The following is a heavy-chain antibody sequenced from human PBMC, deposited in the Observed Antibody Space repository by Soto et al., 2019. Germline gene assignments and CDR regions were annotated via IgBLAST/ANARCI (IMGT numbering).Heavy chain of an antibody. CDR2: IRVNNGDT. CDR3: ARHLVYRDFDVHY. D-gene: IGHD4-17*01. V-gene: IGHV1-18*01. CDR1: GYTFTNSG. Sequence: QVQLVQSGAEVKKPGASVKVSCKASGYTFTNSGFSWVRQAPGQGLEWVGWIRVNNGDTHYAQKLQRRVTMTTDTSTSTAFMDLRSLTSDDTPVYYCARHLVYRDFDVHYWGQGTLITVSS. J-gene: IGHJ4*02.